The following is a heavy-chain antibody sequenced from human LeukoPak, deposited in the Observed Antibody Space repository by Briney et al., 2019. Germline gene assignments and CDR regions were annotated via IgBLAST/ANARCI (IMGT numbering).Heavy chain of an antibody. CDR3: AREGEITMIVVAPGPAFDI. CDR1: GGSISSYY. CDR2: IYTSGST. Sequence: SQTLSLTCTVSGGSISSYYWSWIRQPAGKGLEWIGRIYTSGSTNYNPSLKSRVTMSVDTSKNQFSLKLSSVTAADTAVYYCAREGEITMIVVAPGPAFDIWGQGTMVTVSS. D-gene: IGHD3-22*01. J-gene: IGHJ3*02. V-gene: IGHV4-4*07.